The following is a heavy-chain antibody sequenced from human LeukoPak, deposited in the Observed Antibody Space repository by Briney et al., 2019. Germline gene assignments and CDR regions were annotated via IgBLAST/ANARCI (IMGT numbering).Heavy chain of an antibody. Sequence: TGGSLRLSCAASGFTFSSYAMSWVRQAPGKGLEWVSAISGSGGSTYYADSVKGRFTISRDNSKNTLYLQMNSLRAEDTAVYYCAKDPITMVRGVIFPYYFDYWGQGTLVTVSS. J-gene: IGHJ4*02. CDR1: GFTFSSYA. D-gene: IGHD3-10*01. V-gene: IGHV3-23*01. CDR2: ISGSGGST. CDR3: AKDPITMVRGVIFPYYFDY.